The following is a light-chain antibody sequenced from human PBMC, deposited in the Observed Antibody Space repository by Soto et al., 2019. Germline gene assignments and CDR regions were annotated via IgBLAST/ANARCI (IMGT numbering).Light chain of an antibody. CDR3: CSYAGSYTLV. V-gene: IGLV2-11*01. CDR2: DVS. Sequence: QSVLTQTPSASGSRGQSVTISCTGTSSDVGGYNYVSWYQQHPGKAPKLMIYDVSKRPSGVPDRFSGSKSGNTASLTISGLQAEDEADYYCCSYAGSYTLVFGTGTKVTVL. J-gene: IGLJ1*01. CDR1: SSDVGGYNY.